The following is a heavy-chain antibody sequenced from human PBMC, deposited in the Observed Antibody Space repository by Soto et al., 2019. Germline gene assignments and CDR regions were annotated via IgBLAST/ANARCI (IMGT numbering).Heavy chain of an antibody. Sequence: ASVKVSCKASGYTFNTYYLHWLRQAPGQALEWMGAIHPSGGGTTYAQKFLGRVTVTRDTSTTTVFMELSSLRSDDTAVYYCARGGHIAVVTASFDYWGQGTLVTVSS. CDR3: ARGGHIAVVTASFDY. V-gene: IGHV1-46*02. CDR1: GYTFNTYY. CDR2: IHPSGGGT. D-gene: IGHD2-21*02. J-gene: IGHJ4*02.